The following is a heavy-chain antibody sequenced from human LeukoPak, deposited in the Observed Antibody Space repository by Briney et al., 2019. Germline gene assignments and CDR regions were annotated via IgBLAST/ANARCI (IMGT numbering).Heavy chain of an antibody. CDR2: IYHSGST. CDR1: GYSISSGYY. CDR3: ARDPAACGDYPIDY. V-gene: IGHV4-38-2*02. D-gene: IGHD4-17*01. Sequence: SETLSLACTVSGYSISSGYYWGWIRQPPGKGLEWIGSIYHSGSTYYNPSLKSRVTISVDTSKNQFSLKLSSVTAADTAVYYCARDPAACGDYPIDYWGQGTLVTVSS. J-gene: IGHJ4*02.